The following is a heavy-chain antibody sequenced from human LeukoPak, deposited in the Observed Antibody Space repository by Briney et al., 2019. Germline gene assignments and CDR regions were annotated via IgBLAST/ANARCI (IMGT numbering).Heavy chain of an antibody. D-gene: IGHD6-13*01. J-gene: IGHJ4*02. CDR2: ISYDGSNK. CDR1: GFTFISYG. CDR3: ALPKRGYSSSWFDY. V-gene: IGHV3-30*03. Sequence: GGSLRVSCAASGFTFISYGMHWVRQAPGKGLEWVAVISYDGSNKYYADSVKGRFTISRDNSKNTLYLQMNSLRAEDTAVYYCALPKRGYSSSWFDYGGQGTLVTVSS.